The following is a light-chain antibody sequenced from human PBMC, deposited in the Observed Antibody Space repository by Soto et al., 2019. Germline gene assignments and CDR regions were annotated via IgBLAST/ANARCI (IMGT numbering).Light chain of an antibody. CDR2: GAS. Sequence: VSASVGDRFTITCRASQDISTWLAWYQQKPGKAPNLLIYGASTLQSGVPSRFSGSGSGTDFTLTISSLQPEDFGTYYCQEASRIPITFGQGTRLEIK. CDR1: QDISTW. J-gene: IGKJ5*01. CDR3: QEASRIPIT. V-gene: IGKV1-12*01.